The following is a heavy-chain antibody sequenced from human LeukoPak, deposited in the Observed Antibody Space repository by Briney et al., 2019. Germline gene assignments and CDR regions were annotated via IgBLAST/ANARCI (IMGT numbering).Heavy chain of an antibody. CDR2: IIPIFGTA. J-gene: IGHJ4*02. D-gene: IGHD6-19*01. Sequence: ASVKVSCKASGGTFSSYAISWVRQAPGQGLEWMGGIIPIFGTANYAQKFQGRVTITADESTSTAYMELSSLRSEDTAAYYCAREDSSGWYVFDYWGQGTLVTVSS. V-gene: IGHV1-69*13. CDR1: GGTFSSYA. CDR3: AREDSSGWYVFDY.